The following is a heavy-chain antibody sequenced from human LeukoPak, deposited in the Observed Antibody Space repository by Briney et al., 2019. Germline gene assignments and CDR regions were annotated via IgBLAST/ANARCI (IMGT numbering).Heavy chain of an antibody. CDR3: ARVTSGYENRGIDY. D-gene: IGHD5-12*01. CDR2: IIPIFGTA. Sequence: SVKVSCKASGGTFSSYAISWVRQAPGQGLEWMGGIIPIFGTANYAQKFQGRVTITADESTSTAYMELSSLGSEDAAVYYCARVTSGYENRGIDYWGQGTLVTVSS. CDR1: GGTFSSYA. J-gene: IGHJ4*02. V-gene: IGHV1-69*13.